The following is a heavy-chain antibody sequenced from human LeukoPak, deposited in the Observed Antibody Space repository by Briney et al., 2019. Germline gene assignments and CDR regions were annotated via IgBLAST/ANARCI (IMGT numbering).Heavy chain of an antibody. Sequence: PGGSLRLSCAASGFTFSSYAMSWVRQAPGKGLVWVSRINRDGSTTKYADSVKGRFTVSRDNAKNTLNLQMNSLRAEDTAVYYCARDKKSGESSEIDYWGRGTLVTVSS. CDR2: INRDGSTT. V-gene: IGHV3-74*03. J-gene: IGHJ4*02. CDR3: ARDKKSGESSEIDY. CDR1: GFTFSSYA. D-gene: IGHD3-10*01.